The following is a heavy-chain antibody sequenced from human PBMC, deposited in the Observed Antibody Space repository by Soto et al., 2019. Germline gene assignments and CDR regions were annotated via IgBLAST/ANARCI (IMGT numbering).Heavy chain of an antibody. Sequence: EVQLLESGGGLVQPGGSLRLSCAASGFTFTSYVMSWVRQAPGKGLEWVSGISGSGGSTYYADSVKGRFTISRDNSKNTLYVQMNSLRAEDTPVYYCAKDFRYSSGRGWFDPWGQGTLVTVSS. CDR1: GFTFTSYV. J-gene: IGHJ5*02. CDR2: ISGSGGST. D-gene: IGHD6-19*01. V-gene: IGHV3-23*01. CDR3: AKDFRYSSGRGWFDP.